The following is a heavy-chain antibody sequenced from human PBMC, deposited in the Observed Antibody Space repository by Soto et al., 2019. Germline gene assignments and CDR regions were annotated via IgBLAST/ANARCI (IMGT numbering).Heavy chain of an antibody. CDR3: ARSVGYYYYGMDV. D-gene: IGHD1-26*01. CDR2: IYYSGST. Sequence: QVHLEESGPVLVKPSQTLSLTCTVLGDSIRSGDYYWNWIRQPPGRGLEWIGYIYYSGSTYYNPSTKSWLTMSVDTSKNEFSLRLSSVIVADTAVYYCARSVGYYYYGMDVWGQGTTVIVSS. CDR1: GDSIRSGDYY. V-gene: IGHV4-30-4*01. J-gene: IGHJ6*02.